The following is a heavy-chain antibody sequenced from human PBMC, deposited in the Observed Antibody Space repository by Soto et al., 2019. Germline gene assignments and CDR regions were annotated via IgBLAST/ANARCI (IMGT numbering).Heavy chain of an antibody. CDR1: GFTFDDYA. CDR2: ISWNSGSI. D-gene: IGHD3-10*01. J-gene: IGHJ6*03. V-gene: IGHV3-9*01. Sequence: GGSLRLSCAASGFTFDDYAMHWVRQAPGKGLEWVSGISWNSGSIGYADSVKGRFTISRDNAKNSLYLQMNSLRAEDTALYYCAKGPHYYGSGSYYNPPYYYYMDVWGKGTTVTVSS. CDR3: AKGPHYYGSGSYYNPPYYYYMDV.